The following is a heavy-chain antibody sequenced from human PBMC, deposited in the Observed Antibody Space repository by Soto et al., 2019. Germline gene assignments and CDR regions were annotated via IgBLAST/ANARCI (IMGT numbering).Heavy chain of an antibody. CDR3: ARGGYYGSGSHRDTAMFGY. CDR2: INDSGST. CDR1: GGSFSGYY. D-gene: IGHD3-10*01. Sequence: PSETLTLTCAVYGGSFSGYYWSWIRQPPGKGLEWIGEINDSGSTNYNPSLKSRVTISVDTSKNQFSLKLSSVTAADTAVYYCARGGYYGSGSHRDTAMFGYWGQGTLVTVSS. V-gene: IGHV4-34*01. J-gene: IGHJ4*02.